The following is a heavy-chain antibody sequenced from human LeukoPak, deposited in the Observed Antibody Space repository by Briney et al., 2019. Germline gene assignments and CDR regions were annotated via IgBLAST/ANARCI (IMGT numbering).Heavy chain of an antibody. CDR1: GFTFSSYS. CDR2: ISSSSSYI. D-gene: IGHD3-22*01. CDR3: ARDAEQYHSSGYYLGALDI. J-gene: IGHJ3*02. Sequence: PGGSLRLSCAASGFTFSSYSMNWVRQAPGKGLEWVSAISSSSSYIYYADSVKGRFTISRDNAKNSLYLQMNSLRAEDTAVYYCARDAEQYHSSGYYLGALDIWGQGTVVTVSS. V-gene: IGHV3-21*01.